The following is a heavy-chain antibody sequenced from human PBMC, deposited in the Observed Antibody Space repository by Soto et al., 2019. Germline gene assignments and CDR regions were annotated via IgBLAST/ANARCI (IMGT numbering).Heavy chain of an antibody. D-gene: IGHD3-10*01. CDR3: ARGWFGELFFDY. CDR1: GGSISSGGYS. CDR2: IYHSGST. Sequence: SETLSLTCAISGGSISSGGYSWSWIRQPPGKGLEWIGYIYHSGSTYYNPSLKSRVTISVDRSKNQFSLKLSSVTAADTAVYYCARGWFGELFFDYWGQGTLVTVSS. J-gene: IGHJ4*02. V-gene: IGHV4-30-2*01.